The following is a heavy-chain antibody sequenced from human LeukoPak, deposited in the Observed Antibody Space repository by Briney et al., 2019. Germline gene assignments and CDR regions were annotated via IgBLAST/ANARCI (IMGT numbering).Heavy chain of an antibody. V-gene: IGHV4-34*01. J-gene: IGHJ4*02. CDR1: GGSFSGYY. CDR2: INHSGST. D-gene: IGHD3-10*01. CDR3: AKDYRGVSHSTIPGFDY. Sequence: PSETLSLTCAVYGGSFSGYYWSWIRQPPGKGLEWIGEINHSGSTNYNPSLKSRVTISVDTSKDQFSLKLSSVTAADTAVYYCAKDYRGVSHSTIPGFDYWGQGTLVTVSS.